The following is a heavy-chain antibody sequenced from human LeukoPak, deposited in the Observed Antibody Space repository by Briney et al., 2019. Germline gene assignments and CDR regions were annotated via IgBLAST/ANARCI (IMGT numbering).Heavy chain of an antibody. CDR1: GFTFDIYA. CDR2: MSYDGSNK. V-gene: IGHV3-30*04. D-gene: IGHD2-15*01. CDR3: ARDQIQHCSGGGCYVIDN. J-gene: IGHJ4*02. Sequence: PGGSLRLSCAASGFTFDIYAMHWVRQAPGKGREWEAVMSYDGSNKYYADSVKGRFTISRDNSQNTVHLQMSSLRVADTAVYYCARDQIQHCSGGGCYVIDNWGPGTLVAVSS.